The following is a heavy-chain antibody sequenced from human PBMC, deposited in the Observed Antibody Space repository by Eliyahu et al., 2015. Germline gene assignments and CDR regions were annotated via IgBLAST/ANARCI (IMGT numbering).Heavy chain of an antibody. V-gene: IGHV2-5*02. CDR3: AHRGRYWYGVDV. J-gene: IGHJ6*02. Sequence: QITLKESGHTLVKPTQTLTLTCTXSGFSLSTXGAGVAWIRQPPGKAXEWXALIYCDDDKRYSPSLNSRLTITKDTSKNQVVLTMTNMDPLDTGTYYCAHRGRYWYGVDVWGQGTTVTVSS. CDR1: GFSLSTXGAG. CDR2: IYCDDDK. D-gene: IGHD2-8*02.